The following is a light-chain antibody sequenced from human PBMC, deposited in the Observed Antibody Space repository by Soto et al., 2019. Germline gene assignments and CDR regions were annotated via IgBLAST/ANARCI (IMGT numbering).Light chain of an antibody. CDR3: TSWASSNTWV. CDR2: EVT. Sequence: QSALTQPPSVSGSPGQSVTISCTGTGSDVGSYNRVSWYQQPPGTAPKLIIYEVTTRPSGVPGRFSGSKSGNTASLTISGLQAEDGADYYCTSWASSNTWVFGGGTKLTVL. CDR1: GSDVGSYNR. V-gene: IGLV2-18*02. J-gene: IGLJ3*02.